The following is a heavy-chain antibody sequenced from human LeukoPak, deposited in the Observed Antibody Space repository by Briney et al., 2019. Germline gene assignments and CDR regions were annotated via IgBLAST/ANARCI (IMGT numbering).Heavy chain of an antibody. CDR3: AKEMVVAAALDY. J-gene: IGHJ4*02. CDR2: ISSDGSNK. D-gene: IGHD2-15*01. V-gene: IGHV3-30*04. CDR1: GFTFSSYA. Sequence: PGGSLRLSCAASGFTFSSYAMNWVRQAPGKGLEWVAVISSDGSNKYYADSVKGRFTISRDNSKNSLYLQINSLRTEDTALYYCAKEMVVAAALDYWGQGTLVTVSS.